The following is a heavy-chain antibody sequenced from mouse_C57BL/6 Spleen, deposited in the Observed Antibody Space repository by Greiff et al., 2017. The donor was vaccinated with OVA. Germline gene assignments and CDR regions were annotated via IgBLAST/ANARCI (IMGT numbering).Heavy chain of an antibody. J-gene: IGHJ2*01. CDR2: IDPETGGN. CDR3: TKGVFTTVVATGDD. Sequence: VQLQQSGAELVRPGASVTLSCKASGYTFTDYEMHWVKQTPVHGLEWIGAIDPETGGNAYNQKFKGKAILTADKSSSTAYMELRSLTSEDSAVYYCTKGVFTTVVATGDDWGQGTTLTVSS. V-gene: IGHV1-15*01. D-gene: IGHD1-1*01. CDR1: GYTFTDYE.